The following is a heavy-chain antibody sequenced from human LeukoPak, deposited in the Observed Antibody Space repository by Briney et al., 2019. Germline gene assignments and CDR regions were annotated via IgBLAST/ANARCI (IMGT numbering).Heavy chain of an antibody. V-gene: IGHV4-34*01. J-gene: IGHJ4*02. D-gene: IGHD3-10*01. CDR3: ARSDYGSGNYYWSLDY. CDR2: IHHSGST. Sequence: SETLSLTCAVYGGSISGYYWSWIRQPPGKGLEWIEEIHHSGSTNYNPSLKSRVTISIDTSKNQFSLKLSSVTAADTAVYYCARSDYGSGNYYWSLDYWGQGTLVTVSS. CDR1: GGSISGYY.